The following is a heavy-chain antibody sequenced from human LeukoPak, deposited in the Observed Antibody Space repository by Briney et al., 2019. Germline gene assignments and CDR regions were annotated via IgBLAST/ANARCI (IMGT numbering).Heavy chain of an antibody. V-gene: IGHV3-33*01. CDR3: ARMPRFGELTNTLDV. Sequence: SGGSLRLSCAASGFTFSSYGMHWVRQAPGKGLEWVAVIWYDGSNKYYADSVKGRFTISRDNSKNTLYLQMNGLKIEDTAMYFCARMPRFGELTNTLDVWGQGTVVTVSS. J-gene: IGHJ3*01. D-gene: IGHD3-10*01. CDR1: GFTFSSYG. CDR2: IWYDGSNK.